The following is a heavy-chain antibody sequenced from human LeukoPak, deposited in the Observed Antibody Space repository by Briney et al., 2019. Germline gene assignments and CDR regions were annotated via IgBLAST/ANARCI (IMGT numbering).Heavy chain of an antibody. J-gene: IGHJ4*02. CDR2: IRHEGNYK. CDR1: GFTFSSAV. CDR3: ARDLSPDGYSYGYCFDS. Sequence: GGSLRLSCAVSGFTFSSAVMHWVRQAPGKGPEWVAVIRHEGNYKYYADSVEGRFTISRDNSKNTLYLQMNSLRAEDTAVYYCARDLSPDGYSYGYCFDSWGQGTLVTVSS. V-gene: IGHV3-33*01. D-gene: IGHD5-18*01.